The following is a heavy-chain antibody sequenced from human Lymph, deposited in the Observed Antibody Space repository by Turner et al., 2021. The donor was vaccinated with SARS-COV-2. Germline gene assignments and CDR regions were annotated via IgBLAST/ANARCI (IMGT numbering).Heavy chain of an antibody. CDR1: GGSMNSNY. V-gene: IGHV4-59*01. J-gene: IGHJ5*02. Sequence: QVQLQESGPRLVNPLETLSRTCTVSGGSMNSNYRSWIRQPPGKRLEWIGYIYYRGSNNYNPSLKSRVTISVDTSKNQFSLKLPSVTAADTAIYYCARETVNNWVDPWGQGILVTVSS. CDR3: ARETVNNWVDP. D-gene: IGHD2-21*02. CDR2: IYYRGSN.